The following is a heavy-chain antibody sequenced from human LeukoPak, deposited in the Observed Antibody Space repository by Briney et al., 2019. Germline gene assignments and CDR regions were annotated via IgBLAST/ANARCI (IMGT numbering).Heavy chain of an antibody. Sequence: GGSLRLSCAASGFTFSSYSMNWVRQAPGKGLEWVSSISSSSSYIYYADSVKGRFTISRDNSKNTLYLQMNSLRAEDTAVYYCARAVAGHYYFDYWGQGTLVTVSS. CDR2: ISSSSSYI. J-gene: IGHJ4*02. D-gene: IGHD6-19*01. CDR3: ARAVAGHYYFDY. V-gene: IGHV3-21*01. CDR1: GFTFSSYS.